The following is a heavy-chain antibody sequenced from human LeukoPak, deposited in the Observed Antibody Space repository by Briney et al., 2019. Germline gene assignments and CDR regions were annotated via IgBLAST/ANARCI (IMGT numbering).Heavy chain of an antibody. D-gene: IGHD3-3*01. CDR3: ARRRAEGFWSGYYLYGMDV. CDR2: IYPGDSDT. CDR1: GYSFTSYW. Sequence: GESLKISCKGSGYSFTSYWIGWVRQMPGKGLEWMGIIYPGDSDTRYSPSFQGQVTISADKSISTAYLQWSSLKASDTAMYYCARRRAEGFWSGYYLYGMDVWGQGTTVTVSS. J-gene: IGHJ6*02. V-gene: IGHV5-51*01.